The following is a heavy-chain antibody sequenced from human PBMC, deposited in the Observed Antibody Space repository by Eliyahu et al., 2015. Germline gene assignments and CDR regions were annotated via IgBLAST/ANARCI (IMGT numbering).Heavy chain of an antibody. V-gene: IGHV3-66*04. CDR2: IYRGGSA. J-gene: IGHJ4*02. CDR1: GLTVSTNY. Sequence: EVQLVESGGGLVQAGGSLRLWCEAAGLTVSTNYMTWVRXAPGKRREWVSVIYRGGSAYYADSVRDRFTISIDDFENTLYLQMNSLRAEDTAVYYCARLSLDVDYGDYFDSWGQGTLVTVSS. CDR3: ARLSLDVDYGDYFDS. D-gene: IGHD4-17*01.